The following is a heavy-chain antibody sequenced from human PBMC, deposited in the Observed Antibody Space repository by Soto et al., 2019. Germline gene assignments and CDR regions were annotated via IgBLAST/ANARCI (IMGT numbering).Heavy chain of an antibody. CDR2: ISGSGGST. V-gene: IGHV3-23*01. CDR1: GFTFSSYA. D-gene: IGHD4-17*01. J-gene: IGHJ4*02. Sequence: EVQLLESGGGLVQPGGSLRLSCAASGFTFSSYAMSWVRQAPGKGLEWVSAISGSGGSTYYADSVKGRFTISRDNSKNTLYLQMNSLRGEDTAVYYCAKDSYRYGDYPYDYLGQGTLVTVSS. CDR3: AKDSYRYGDYPYDY.